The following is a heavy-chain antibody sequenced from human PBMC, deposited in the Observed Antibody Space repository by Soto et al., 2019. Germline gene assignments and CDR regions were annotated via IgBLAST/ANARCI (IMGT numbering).Heavy chain of an antibody. CDR1: GGSISSSY. V-gene: IGHV4-59*01. CDR2: IYYSGST. Sequence: QVQLQESGPGLVKPSETLSLTCTVSGGSISSSYWNWIRQPPGKGLEWIGYIYYSGSTNYNPSLKSRVTISVDKSKNQFSLNLNSVTAADTAVSYCARDTAVPGTFDYCGQGTLVTVSS. J-gene: IGHJ4*02. D-gene: IGHD6-19*01. CDR3: ARDTAVPGTFDY.